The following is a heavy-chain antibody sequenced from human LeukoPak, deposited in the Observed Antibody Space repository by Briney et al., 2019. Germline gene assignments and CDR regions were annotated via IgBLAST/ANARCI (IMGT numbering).Heavy chain of an antibody. J-gene: IGHJ4*02. CDR3: AKQTAAAGTGY. V-gene: IGHV3-23*01. CDR2: ISGSGGKT. CDR1: GFTFSSYA. D-gene: IGHD6-13*01. Sequence: GGSLRLSCAASGFTFSSYAMSWVRQAPGKGLEWVSAISGSGGKTYYADSVQGRFTISRDNSKDTLYLLMNSLRAEDTAVYYCAKQTAAAGTGYWGQGTLVTVSS.